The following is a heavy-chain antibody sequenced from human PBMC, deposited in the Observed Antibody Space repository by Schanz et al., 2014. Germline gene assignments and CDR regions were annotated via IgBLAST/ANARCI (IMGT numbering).Heavy chain of an antibody. Sequence: QVQLVESGGGVVQPRTSLRLSCAASGFTFRGHAMHLVRQAPGQGLEKVAVTSTDGTKTYYAASVRGRFTISRDESKNTLYLQMNSLRAEDTAVYYCARDKGGYYPFDYWGQGSLVTVSS. CDR1: GFTFRGHA. CDR2: TSTDGTKT. V-gene: IGHV3-30*04. J-gene: IGHJ4*02. D-gene: IGHD3-22*01. CDR3: ARDKGGYYPFDY.